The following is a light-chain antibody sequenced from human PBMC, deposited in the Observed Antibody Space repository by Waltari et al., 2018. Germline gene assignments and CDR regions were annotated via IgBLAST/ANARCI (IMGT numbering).Light chain of an antibody. Sequence: QSALTQPASVSGPPGQSVSISRTGTSNDVGGYGYVSWYQQFPGKAPKLMIYEVSYRPSGVSSRFSDSKSGNTASLTISGLQAEDEAVYYCSSHTSTVPHVFGTGTKVTVV. J-gene: IGLJ1*01. CDR2: EVS. V-gene: IGLV2-14*01. CDR3: SSHTSTVPHV. CDR1: SNDVGGYGY.